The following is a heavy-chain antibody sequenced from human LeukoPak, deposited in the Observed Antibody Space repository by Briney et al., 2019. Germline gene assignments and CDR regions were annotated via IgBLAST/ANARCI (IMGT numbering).Heavy chain of an antibody. CDR3: ARAVLRSLFDP. CDR2: TSYDGSNK. Sequence: PGGSLRLSCAASGFTFSSYAMHWVRQAPGKGLEWVAVTSYDGSNKYYADSVKGRFTISRDNSKNTLYLQMNSLRAEDTAVYYCARAVLRSLFDPWGQGTLVTVSS. D-gene: IGHD3-3*01. V-gene: IGHV3-30-3*01. CDR1: GFTFSSYA. J-gene: IGHJ5*02.